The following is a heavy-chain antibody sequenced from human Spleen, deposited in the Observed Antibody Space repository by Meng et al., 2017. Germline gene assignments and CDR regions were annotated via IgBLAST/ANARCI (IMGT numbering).Heavy chain of an antibody. D-gene: IGHD3-16*01. V-gene: IGHV3-72*01. J-gene: IGHJ4*02. CDR2: IGNRANSYTT. Sequence: VQLVESGGGVVQPGRSLRLSCAASGFSFSDPYMDWVRQAPGKGLEWVGRIGNRANSYTTYYAASVKGRFTISRDDSKNSLYLQMNSLKTEDTAVYYCARDSYTSLDYWGQGILVTVSS. CDR3: ARDSYTSLDY. CDR1: GFSFSDPY.